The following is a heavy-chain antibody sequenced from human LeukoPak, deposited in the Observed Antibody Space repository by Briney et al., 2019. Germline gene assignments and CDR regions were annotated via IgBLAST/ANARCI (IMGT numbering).Heavy chain of an antibody. D-gene: IGHD3-9*01. CDR2: ISSAGDT. CDR1: GFTFFNDD. CDR3: ARGNILTGYSI. V-gene: IGHV3-13*01. J-gene: IGHJ4*02. Sequence: GGSLRLSCAASGFTFFNDDMHWVRQGLGKGLEWVSAISSAGDTYYPGSVKGRFTISRENAKNSLYLQMNCLTAGDTAVYYCARGNILTGYSIRGQGTLVTVSS.